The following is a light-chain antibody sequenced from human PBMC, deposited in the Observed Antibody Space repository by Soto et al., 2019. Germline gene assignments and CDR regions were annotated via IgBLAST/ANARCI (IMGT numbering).Light chain of an antibody. CDR3: QQYAYSPIT. CDR1: QSIARSY. V-gene: IGKV3-20*01. CDR2: DAS. Sequence: EVVLTQSPGTLSLSLGERATLSCRASQSIARSYLAWYQQKPGQAPRLLIYDASTRATGIPDRFSGSGSGTDFTLTISRLGPEDFAVFYCQQYAYSPITFGQGTRLEI. J-gene: IGKJ5*01.